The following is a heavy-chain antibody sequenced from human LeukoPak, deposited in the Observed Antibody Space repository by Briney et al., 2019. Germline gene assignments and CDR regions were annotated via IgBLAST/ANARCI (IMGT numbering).Heavy chain of an antibody. CDR2: IVVGSGDT. Sequence: TSAKVSCKASGFTFTVSAVQWVRQARGQRLEWIGWIVVGSGDTNYAQNFQERVTITSDMSTSTAYMELSSLRSEDTAVYYCAAVRYFASGTYSYFYYWGQGTLVTVSS. CDR3: AAVRYFASGTYSYFYY. CDR1: GFTFTVSA. J-gene: IGHJ4*02. D-gene: IGHD3-10*01. V-gene: IGHV1-58*01.